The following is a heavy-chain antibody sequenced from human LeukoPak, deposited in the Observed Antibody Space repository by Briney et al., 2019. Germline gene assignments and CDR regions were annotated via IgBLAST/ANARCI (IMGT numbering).Heavy chain of an antibody. D-gene: IGHD4-23*01. Sequence: ASVKVSCKASGYTFTSYDINWVRQATGQGLEWMGWMNPNSGNTGYAQKFQGRVTITRNTSISTAYMELSSLRSEDTAVYYCARDPDYGGNSVLGYFDYWGQGTLVTVSS. J-gene: IGHJ4*02. CDR3: ARDPDYGGNSVLGYFDY. CDR2: MNPNSGNT. V-gene: IGHV1-8*03. CDR1: GYTFTSYD.